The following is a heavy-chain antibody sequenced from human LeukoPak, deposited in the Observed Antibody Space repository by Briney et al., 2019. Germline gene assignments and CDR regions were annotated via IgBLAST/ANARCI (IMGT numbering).Heavy chain of an antibody. D-gene: IGHD3-3*01. CDR1: GFTFSDYY. J-gene: IGHJ5*02. Sequence: GGSLRLSCAASGFTFSDYYMSWIRQAPGKGLEGVSSISSSSSYIYYADSVKGRFTISRDNAKNSLYLQMNSLRAEDTAVYYCAKGPWSGYYTPCFDPWGQGTLVTVSS. CDR3: AKGPWSGYYTPCFDP. V-gene: IGHV3-11*06. CDR2: ISSSSSYI.